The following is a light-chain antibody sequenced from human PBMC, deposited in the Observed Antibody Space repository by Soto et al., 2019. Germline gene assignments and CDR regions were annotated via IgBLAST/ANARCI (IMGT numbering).Light chain of an antibody. J-gene: IGLJ1*01. CDR2: HVT. Sequence: QSALTQPPSASGSPGQSVTISCTGTSRDVGAYEYVSWYQQHPGKAPKLIIYHVTKRPSGVPDRFSASKSGNTASLTVSGLQAEDEADYCCASYAGSSFYVFGTGTKVTVL. CDR1: SRDVGAYEY. CDR3: ASYAGSSFYV. V-gene: IGLV2-8*01.